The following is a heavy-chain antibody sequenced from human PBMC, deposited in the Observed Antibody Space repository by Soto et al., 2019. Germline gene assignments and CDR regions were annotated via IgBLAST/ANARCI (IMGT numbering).Heavy chain of an antibody. V-gene: IGHV3-53*01. CDR2: IYGGGTT. CDR3: VQTTGWPGFDF. Sequence: EVQLVESGGGLIQPGGSLRLSCAASGFAVSSKYMTWVRQAPGKGLEWVSEIYGGGTTYYADSVKGRFTICRDTSKNTLYLQINSLRAEDTAVYYCVQTTGWPGFDFWGQGTLVTVSS. CDR1: GFAVSSKY. J-gene: IGHJ4*02. D-gene: IGHD6-19*01.